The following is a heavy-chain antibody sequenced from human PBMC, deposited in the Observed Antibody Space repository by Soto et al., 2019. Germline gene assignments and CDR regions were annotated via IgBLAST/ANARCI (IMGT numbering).Heavy chain of an antibody. Sequence: QVQLVQSGAEVKKPGASVKVSCKASGYTFTGYYMHWVRQAPGQGLEWMGWINPNSGGTNYAQKFQGRVTMTRDTSISTAYMELSRLRSDDTAVYYCARLPDGYGDNNWFDPWGQGTLVTVSS. J-gene: IGHJ5*02. CDR2: INPNSGGT. CDR1: GYTFTGYY. CDR3: ARLPDGYGDNNWFDP. V-gene: IGHV1-2*02. D-gene: IGHD4-17*01.